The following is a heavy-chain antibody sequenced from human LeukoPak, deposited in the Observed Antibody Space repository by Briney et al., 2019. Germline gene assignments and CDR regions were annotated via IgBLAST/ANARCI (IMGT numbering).Heavy chain of an antibody. CDR3: ARTSCSSTSCYWGDWFDP. D-gene: IGHD2-2*01. Sequence: SETLSLTCTVSGGSISSYYWSWIRQPPGKGLEWIGYIYYGGSTNYNPSLKSRVTISVDTSKNQFSLTLSSVTAADTAVYYCARTSCSSTSCYWGDWFDPWGQGTLVTVSS. V-gene: IGHV4-59*01. J-gene: IGHJ5*02. CDR2: IYYGGST. CDR1: GGSISSYY.